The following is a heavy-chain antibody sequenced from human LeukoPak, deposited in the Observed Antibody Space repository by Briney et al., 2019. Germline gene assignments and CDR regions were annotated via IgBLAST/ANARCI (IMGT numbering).Heavy chain of an antibody. V-gene: IGHV3-53*05. CDR3: ARDNYGDYFLDY. CDR2: IYSGGNT. Sequence: GGSLRLSCAASGFSVPSNDMNWVRQAPGKGLEWVSVIYSGGNTNYADSVKGRFTISRDNSKNTLYLQMNSLRAEDTAVYFCARDNYGDYFLDYWGQGTLVTVSS. CDR1: GFSVPSND. D-gene: IGHD4-17*01. J-gene: IGHJ4*02.